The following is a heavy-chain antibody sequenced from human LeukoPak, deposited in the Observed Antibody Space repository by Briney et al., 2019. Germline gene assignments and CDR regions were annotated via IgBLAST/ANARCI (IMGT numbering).Heavy chain of an antibody. V-gene: IGHV1-46*01. D-gene: IGHD3-3*01. CDR3: ARGDVLLAGRWYDFWSGYYYSDYYYGMDV. CDR2: INPSGGST. CDR1: GYTFTSYY. J-gene: IGHJ6*02. Sequence: HVASVKVSCKASGYTFTSYYMHWVRQAPGQGLEWMGIINPSGGSTSYAQKFQGRVTMTRDTSTSTVYMELSSLRSEDTAVYYCARGDVLLAGRWYDFWSGYYYSDYYYGMDVWGQGTTVTVSS.